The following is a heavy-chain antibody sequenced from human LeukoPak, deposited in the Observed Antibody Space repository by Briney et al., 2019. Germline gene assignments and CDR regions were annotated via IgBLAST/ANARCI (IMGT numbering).Heavy chain of an antibody. CDR2: IYRSGST. D-gene: IGHD4-17*01. J-gene: IGHJ6*03. CDR1: NYSISNSLY. Sequence: PSETLTLTCSGSNYSISNSLYWGWLRQPPGKGLEWIGSIYRSGSTFYNPSLKSRVTISLDTSKNQFSLKLSSVTAADTAVYFCARGTYGYYMDVWGKGTTVTVSS. CDR3: ARGTYGYYMDV. V-gene: IGHV4-38-2*02.